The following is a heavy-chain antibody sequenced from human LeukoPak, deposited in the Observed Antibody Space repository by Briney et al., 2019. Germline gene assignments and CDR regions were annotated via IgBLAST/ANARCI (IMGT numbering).Heavy chain of an antibody. CDR2: ISGRDDST. CDR1: GFSFSNYA. J-gene: IGHJ4*02. V-gene: IGHV3-23*01. D-gene: IGHD3-9*01. Sequence: SGGSLRLSCAVSGFSFSNYAMSWVRQVPGKGLEWVSAISGRDDSTYYADSVKGRFTISRDTSKNTLYLQMNSLRAEDTAVYYCAKWGDYDVLTGYYDSDYWGQGTLVTVSS. CDR3: AKWGDYDVLTGYYDSDY.